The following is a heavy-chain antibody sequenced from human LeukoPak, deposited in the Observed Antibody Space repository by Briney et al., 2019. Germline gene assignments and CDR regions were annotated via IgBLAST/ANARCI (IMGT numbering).Heavy chain of an antibody. CDR3: ARGHIVATI. CDR2: IYYSGST. Sequence: SETLSLTCTVSGDSISSSNSYWGWIRQPPGKGLEWIGYIYYSGSTNYNPSLKSRVTISVDTSKNQFSLKLSSVTAADTAVYYCARGHIVATIWGQGTLVTVSS. D-gene: IGHD5-12*01. V-gene: IGHV4-61*05. CDR1: GDSISSSNSY. J-gene: IGHJ4*02.